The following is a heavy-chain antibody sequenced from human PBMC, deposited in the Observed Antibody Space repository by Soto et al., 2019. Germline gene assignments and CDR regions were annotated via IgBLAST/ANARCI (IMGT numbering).Heavy chain of an antibody. V-gene: IGHV1-69*04. CDR2: IIPILGIA. D-gene: IGHD2-8*01. CDR1: GGTFSSYT. J-gene: IGHJ4*02. CDR3: ARDRGDCTNGVCYRY. Sequence: QVQLVHSGAEVKKPGSSVKVSCTASGGTFSSYTISWVRQAPGQGLEWMGRIIPILGIANYAQKFQGRVTITADKSTSTXYMXXXXLRSEDTAVYYCARDRGDCTNGVCYRYWGQGTLVTVSS.